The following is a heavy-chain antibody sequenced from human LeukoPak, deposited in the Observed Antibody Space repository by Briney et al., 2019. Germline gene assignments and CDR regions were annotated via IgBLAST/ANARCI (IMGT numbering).Heavy chain of an antibody. Sequence: GESLKISCQGSGYSFTSYWIGWVRQMPGKGLEWMGIIYPGDSDTTYSPSSQGQVTISADKSISTAYLQWSSLKASDTAMYYCARSGLRDAFDIWGQGTMVTVSS. CDR2: IYPGDSDT. CDR3: ARSGLRDAFDI. CDR1: GYSFTSYW. D-gene: IGHD5-12*01. V-gene: IGHV5-51*01. J-gene: IGHJ3*02.